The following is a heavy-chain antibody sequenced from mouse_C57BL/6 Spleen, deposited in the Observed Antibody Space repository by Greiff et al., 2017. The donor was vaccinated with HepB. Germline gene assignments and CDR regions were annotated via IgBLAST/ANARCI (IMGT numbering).Heavy chain of an antibody. CDR1: GFTFTDYY. D-gene: IGHD1-1*01. CDR2: IRNKANGYTT. V-gene: IGHV7-3*01. CDR3: ARVVATGDWYFDV. Sequence: VQLKESGGGLVQPGGSLSLSCAASGFTFTDYYMSWVRRPPGKALEWLGFIRNKANGYTTEYSASVKGRFTISRDNSQSILYLQMNALRAEDSATYYCARVVATGDWYFDVWGTGTTVTVSS. J-gene: IGHJ1*03.